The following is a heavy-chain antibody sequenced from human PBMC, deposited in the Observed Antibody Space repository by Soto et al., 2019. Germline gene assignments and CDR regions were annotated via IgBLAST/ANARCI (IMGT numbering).Heavy chain of an antibody. V-gene: IGHV1-69*13. CDR1: GGTFSSYA. CDR2: IIPIFGTA. CDR3: ARAPYYYDSSGYLVDFDY. D-gene: IGHD3-22*01. J-gene: IGHJ4*02. Sequence: SVKVSCKASGGTFSSYAISWVRQAPGQGLEWMGGIIPIFGTANYAQKFQGRVTITADESTSTAYMELSSLRSEDTAVYYCARAPYYYDSSGYLVDFDYWGQGTLVTVSS.